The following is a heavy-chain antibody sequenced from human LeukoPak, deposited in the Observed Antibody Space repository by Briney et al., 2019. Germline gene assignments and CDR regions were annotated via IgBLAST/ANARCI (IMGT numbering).Heavy chain of an antibody. Sequence: SETLSLTCNVSGGSISSSSYYWGWIRQPPGKGLEWIGSIYYSGSTYYNPSLKSRVTISVDTSKNQFSLKLSSVTAADTAVYYCARHVGYCSGGSCPDAFDIWGQGTMVTVSS. CDR1: GGSISSSSYY. CDR3: ARHVGYCSGGSCPDAFDI. CDR2: IYYSGST. V-gene: IGHV4-39*01. D-gene: IGHD2-15*01. J-gene: IGHJ3*02.